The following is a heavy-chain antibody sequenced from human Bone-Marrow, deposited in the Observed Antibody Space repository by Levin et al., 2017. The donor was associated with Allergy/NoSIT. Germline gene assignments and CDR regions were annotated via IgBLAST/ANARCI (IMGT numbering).Heavy chain of an antibody. CDR1: GFTFSSYG. Sequence: GESLKISCAASGFTFSSYGMHWVRQAPGKGLEWVAVIWYDGSNKYYADSVKGRFTISRDNSKNTLYLQMNSLRAEDTAVYYCARGHSGGSLNWFDPWGQGTLVTVSS. J-gene: IGHJ5*02. V-gene: IGHV3-33*01. D-gene: IGHD2-15*01. CDR2: IWYDGSNK. CDR3: ARGHSGGSLNWFDP.